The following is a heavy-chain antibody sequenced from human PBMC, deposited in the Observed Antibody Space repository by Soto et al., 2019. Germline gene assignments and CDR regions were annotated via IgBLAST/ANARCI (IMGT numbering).Heavy chain of an antibody. D-gene: IGHD5-18*01. CDR2: IIPIFGTA. CDR3: ARVREYSYGSYYFDY. CDR1: GGTFSSYA. J-gene: IGHJ4*02. V-gene: IGHV1-69*13. Sequence: AASVKVSCKASGGTFSSYAISWVRQAPGQGLEWMGGIIPIFGTANYAQKFQGRVTITADESTSTAYMELSSLRSEDTAVYYCARVREYSYGSYYFDYWGQGTLVTVS.